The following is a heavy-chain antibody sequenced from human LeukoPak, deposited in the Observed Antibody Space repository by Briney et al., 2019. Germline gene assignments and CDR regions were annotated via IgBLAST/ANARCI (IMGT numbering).Heavy chain of an antibody. J-gene: IGHJ4*02. Sequence: GGSLRLSCAASGFTFSSYGMHWVRQAPGKGLEWVAFIRYDGSNKYYADSVKGRFTISRDNSKNTLYLQMNSLRAEDTAVYYCAKDRDWSGYSFDYWGQGTLVTVSS. D-gene: IGHD3-3*01. CDR1: GFTFSSYG. CDR2: IRYDGSNK. CDR3: AKDRDWSGYSFDY. V-gene: IGHV3-30*02.